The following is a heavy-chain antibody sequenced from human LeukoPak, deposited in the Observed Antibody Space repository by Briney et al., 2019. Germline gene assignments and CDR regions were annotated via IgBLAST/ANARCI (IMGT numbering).Heavy chain of an antibody. V-gene: IGHV4-4*02. Sequence: PSGTLSLTCAVSGGSISSSNWWSWVRQPPGEGLEWIGEIYHSGSTNYNPSLKSRVTISVDKSKNQFSLKLSSVTAADTAVYYCARDRGSPYSGSYLDYWGQGTLVTVSS. CDR1: GGSISSSNW. D-gene: IGHD1-26*01. J-gene: IGHJ4*02. CDR3: ARDRGSPYSGSYLDY. CDR2: IYHSGST.